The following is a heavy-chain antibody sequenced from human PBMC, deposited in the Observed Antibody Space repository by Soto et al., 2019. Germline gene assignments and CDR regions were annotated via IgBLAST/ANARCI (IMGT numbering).Heavy chain of an antibody. Sequence: GSGPTLVNPTQTLTLTCTFSGFPLSTSGMCVSWIRQPPGKALEWLARIDWDDDKYYSTSLKTRLTISKDTSKNQVVLTMTNMDPVDTATYYCARIPVVPAAKPYYYYYYMDVWGKGTTVTVSS. CDR1: GFPLSTSGMC. CDR2: IDWDDDK. CDR3: ARIPVVPAAKPYYYYYYMDV. D-gene: IGHD2-2*01. V-gene: IGHV2-70*11. J-gene: IGHJ6*03.